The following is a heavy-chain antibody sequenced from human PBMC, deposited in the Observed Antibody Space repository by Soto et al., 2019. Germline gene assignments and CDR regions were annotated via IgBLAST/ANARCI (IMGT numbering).Heavy chain of an antibody. Sequence: GSLRLSGAASVFTFSDYYMSWIRQAPGKGLEWVSYISSSSSYTNYADSVKGRFTISRDNAKNSLYLQMNSLRAEDTAVYYCARDQDFWSGYYIDYWGQGTLVTVSS. CDR1: VFTFSDYY. D-gene: IGHD3-3*01. CDR2: ISSSSSYT. V-gene: IGHV3-11*06. J-gene: IGHJ4*02. CDR3: ARDQDFWSGYYIDY.